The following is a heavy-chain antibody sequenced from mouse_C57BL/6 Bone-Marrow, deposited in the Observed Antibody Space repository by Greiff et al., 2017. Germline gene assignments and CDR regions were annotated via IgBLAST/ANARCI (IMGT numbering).Heavy chain of an antibody. CDR1: GFTFTGYW. J-gene: IGHJ1*03. CDR2: IDPSGSET. CDR3: ARGGSSRHWYFDV. V-gene: IGHV1-52*01. Sequence: VLLQQPGAGLVRPGASVKLSCKASGFTFTGYWMHWVKQRPIQGLEWVGYIDPSGSETYYTQKFKGQATLTVDNSSSTAYMQLSSLTSEDSAVYYCARGGSSRHWYFDVWGTGTTVTVSS. D-gene: IGHD1-1*01.